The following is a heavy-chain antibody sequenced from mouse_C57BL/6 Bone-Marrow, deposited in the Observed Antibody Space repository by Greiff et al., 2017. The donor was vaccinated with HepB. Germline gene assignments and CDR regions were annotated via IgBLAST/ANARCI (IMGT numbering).Heavy chain of an antibody. Sequence: EVKLVESGGGLVQSGRSLRLSCATSGFTFSDFYMEWVRQAPGKGLEWIAASRNKANDYTTEYSASVKGRFIVSRDTSQSILYLQMNALRAEDTAIYYCARDADSWGYFDVWGTGTTVTVSS. D-gene: IGHD4-1*01. J-gene: IGHJ1*03. CDR1: GFTFSDFY. CDR2: SRNKANDYTT. V-gene: IGHV7-1*01. CDR3: ARDADSWGYFDV.